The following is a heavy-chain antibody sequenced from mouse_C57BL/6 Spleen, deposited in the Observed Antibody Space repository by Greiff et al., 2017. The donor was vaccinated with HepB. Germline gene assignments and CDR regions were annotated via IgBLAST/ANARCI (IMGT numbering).Heavy chain of an antibody. CDR1: GYSITSGYY. CDR2: ISYDGSN. J-gene: IGHJ2*01. D-gene: IGHD4-1*01. CDR3: ASGTGFGYFDY. Sequence: EVQLQESGPGLVKPSQSLSLTCSVTGYSITSGYYWNWIRQFPGNKLEWMGYISYDGSNNYNPSLKNRISITRDTSKNQFFLKLNSVTTEDTATYYCASGTGFGYFDYWGQGTTLTVSS. V-gene: IGHV3-6*01.